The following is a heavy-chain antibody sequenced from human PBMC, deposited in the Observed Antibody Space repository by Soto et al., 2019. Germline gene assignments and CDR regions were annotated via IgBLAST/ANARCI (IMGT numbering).Heavy chain of an antibody. CDR1: GFTFSSYG. CDR3: AKFGGGRRYFDWLLFEVRVYYGMDV. CDR2: ISYDGSNK. V-gene: IGHV3-30*18. Sequence: HPGGSLRLSCAASGFTFSSYGMHWVRQAPGKGLEWVAVISYDGSNKYYADSVKGRFTISRDNAKNTLYLQMNSLRAEETAVYYCAKFGGGRRYFDWLLFEVRVYYGMDVWGQGTTVTVSS. J-gene: IGHJ6*02. D-gene: IGHD3-9*01.